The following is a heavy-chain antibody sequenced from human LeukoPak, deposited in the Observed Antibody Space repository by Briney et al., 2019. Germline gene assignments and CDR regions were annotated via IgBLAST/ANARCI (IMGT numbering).Heavy chain of an antibody. J-gene: IGHJ4*02. CDR3: ARGRYYDYVWGSYTRNYFDY. D-gene: IGHD3-16*01. V-gene: IGHV4-34*01. CDR1: GGSFSGYY. CDR2: INHSGST. Sequence: SETLSLTCAVYGGSFSGYYWSWIRQPPGKGLEWIGEINHSGSTNYNPSLKSRVTISVDTSKNQFSLKLSSVTAADTAVYYCARGRYYDYVWGSYTRNYFDYWGQGTQVTVSS.